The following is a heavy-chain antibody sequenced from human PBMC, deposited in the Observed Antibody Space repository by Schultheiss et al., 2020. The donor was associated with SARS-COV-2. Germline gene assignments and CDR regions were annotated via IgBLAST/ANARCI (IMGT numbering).Heavy chain of an antibody. Sequence: SETLSLTCTVSGGSISSSSYYWSWIRQPPGKGLEWIGYIYYSGSTNYNPSLKSRVTISVDTSKNQFSLKLSSVTAADTAVYYCARWARQRRFLEWLSKNWFDPWGQGTLVTVSS. CDR1: GGSISSSSYY. D-gene: IGHD3-3*01. CDR2: IYYSGST. CDR3: ARWARQRRFLEWLSKNWFDP. V-gene: IGHV4-61*01. J-gene: IGHJ5*02.